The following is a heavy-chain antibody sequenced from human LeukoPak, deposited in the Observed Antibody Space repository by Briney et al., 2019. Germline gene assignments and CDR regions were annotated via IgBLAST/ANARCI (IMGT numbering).Heavy chain of an antibody. Sequence: GSLRLSCAASGPTFSTYSTSWVRQPPGEWLEWVSAIRGRGGSTYYADSVKGRCTVSRDNSKNTLYLQMNSLRAEDTAVYYCAISSPRRYGMDVWGQGTTVTVSS. CDR3: AISSPRRYGMDV. CDR1: GPTFSTYS. V-gene: IGHV3-23*01. CDR2: IRGRGGST. J-gene: IGHJ6*02.